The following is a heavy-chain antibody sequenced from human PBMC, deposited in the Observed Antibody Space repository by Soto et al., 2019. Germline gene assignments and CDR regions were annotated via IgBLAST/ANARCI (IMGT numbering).Heavy chain of an antibody. CDR3: ARVVVVAATSAYYYGLAV. Sequence: SGATPGKPPQTPTLTGTFSGFSLSTSGMWVRWVRQPPGKALGWLARIDWDDDKYYGTSLKTRLTISKDTSKNQVVLTMTNMDPVDTATYYCARVVVVAATSAYYYGLAVWGQGTKVTVFS. CDR1: GFSLSTSGMW. V-gene: IGHV2-70*11. CDR2: IDWDDDK. D-gene: IGHD2-15*01. J-gene: IGHJ6*02.